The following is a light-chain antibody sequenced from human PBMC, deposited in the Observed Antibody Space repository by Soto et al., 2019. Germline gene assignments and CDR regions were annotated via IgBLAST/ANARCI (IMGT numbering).Light chain of an antibody. V-gene: IGLV2-14*01. CDR2: EVS. Sequence: QSVLTQPASVSGSPGQSITIACTGTSSDVGDYNYVSWYQHHPGKAPKLLIFEVSNRPSGVSYRFSGSKFGNTASLTISGLQAEDEADYFCTSYATYSTLVFGGGTK. CDR3: TSYATYSTLV. CDR1: SSDVGDYNY. J-gene: IGLJ2*01.